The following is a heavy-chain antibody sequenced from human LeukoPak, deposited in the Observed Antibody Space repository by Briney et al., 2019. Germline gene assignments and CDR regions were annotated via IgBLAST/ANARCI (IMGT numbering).Heavy chain of an antibody. CDR2: ISGDGDTI. Sequence: GGSLRLSCAASGFTFSSYEMNWVRQAPGKGLEWVAYISGDGDTIFYTDSVKGRFTISRDIAENSLFLQMNSLRAEDSAIYYCARGWFDNWGQGTLVTVSS. V-gene: IGHV3-48*03. CDR3: ARGWFDN. CDR1: GFTFSSYE. J-gene: IGHJ4*02.